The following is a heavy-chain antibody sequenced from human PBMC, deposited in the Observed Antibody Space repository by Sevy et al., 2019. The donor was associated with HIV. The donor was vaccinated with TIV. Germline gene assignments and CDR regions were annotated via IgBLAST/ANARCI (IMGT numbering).Heavy chain of an antibody. Sequence: GGSLRLSCAASGFTFSSYKMIWVRQAPGKGLEWVSSISSSSTYISYADSVKGRFTSSRDNAENSLFLQMNSLRAEDTAVYYCASLYNGFDYWGQGTLVTVSS. V-gene: IGHV3-21*01. CDR2: ISSSSTYI. J-gene: IGHJ4*02. CDR1: GFTFSSYK. D-gene: IGHD1-20*01. CDR3: ASLYNGFDY.